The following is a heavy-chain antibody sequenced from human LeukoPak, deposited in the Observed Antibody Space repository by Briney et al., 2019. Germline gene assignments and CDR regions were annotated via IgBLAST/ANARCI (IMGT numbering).Heavy chain of an antibody. V-gene: IGHV4-61*05. D-gene: IGHD6-13*01. CDR1: GGSISSSSYY. CDR2: IYYSGST. J-gene: IGHJ3*02. Sequence: SETLSLTCTVSGGSISSSSYYWGWIRQPPGKGLEWIGYIYYSGSTYYNPSLKSRVTISVDTSKNQFSLKLSSVTAADTAVYYCARGYSSSPWGSLNAFDIWGQGTMVTVSS. CDR3: ARGYSSSPWGSLNAFDI.